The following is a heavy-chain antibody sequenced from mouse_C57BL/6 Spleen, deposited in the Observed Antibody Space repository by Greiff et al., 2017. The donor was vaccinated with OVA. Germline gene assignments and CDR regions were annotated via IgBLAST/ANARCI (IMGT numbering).Heavy chain of an antibody. CDR2: IDPSDSDT. Sequence: VQLQQPGAELVRPGSSVKLSCKASGYTFTSYWMHWVKQRPIQGLEWIGNIDPSDSDTHYNQKFKDKATLTVDKSSSTAYMQLSSLTSEDSAVYYCAGGDYSNLWYFDVWGTGTTVTVSS. CDR3: AGGDYSNLWYFDV. CDR1: GYTFTSYW. D-gene: IGHD2-5*01. J-gene: IGHJ1*03. V-gene: IGHV1-52*01.